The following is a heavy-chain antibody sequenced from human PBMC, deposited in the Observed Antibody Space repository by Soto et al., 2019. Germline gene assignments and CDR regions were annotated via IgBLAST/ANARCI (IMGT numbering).Heavy chain of an antibody. V-gene: IGHV1-69*13. D-gene: IGHD3-9*01. CDR2: IIPIFGTA. CDR1: GGTFSSYA. J-gene: IGHJ1*01. CDR3: ASLRRLLIHAAAPDFDT. Sequence: ASVKVSCKASGGTFSSYAISWVRQAPGQGLEWMGGIIPIFGTANYAQKFQGRVTITADESTRTAYMELSSLRSEDTAVYYCASLRRLLIHAAAPDFDTWGLGNLLPISS.